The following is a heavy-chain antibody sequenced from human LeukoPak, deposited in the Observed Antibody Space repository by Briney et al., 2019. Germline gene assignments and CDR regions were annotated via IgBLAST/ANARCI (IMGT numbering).Heavy chain of an antibody. V-gene: IGHV3-21*01. D-gene: IGHD3-22*01. CDR2: ISSTSTFI. CDR3: ARDYFDSSDYPQTYYYDYMEV. J-gene: IGHJ6*03. CDR1: GFTFSRYS. Sequence: GGSLRLSCAASGFTFSRYSMNWVRQAPGKGLEWVASISSTSTFIYSADSVKGRFTISRDTAKNSLFLQMNSLRAEDTAIYYCARDYFDSSDYPQTYYYDYMEVWGTGRSGTVSS.